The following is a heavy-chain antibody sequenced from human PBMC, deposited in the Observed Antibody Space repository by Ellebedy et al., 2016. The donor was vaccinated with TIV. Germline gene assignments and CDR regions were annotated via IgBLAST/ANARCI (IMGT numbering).Heavy chain of an antibody. D-gene: IGHD3-22*01. V-gene: IGHV3-74*01. CDR2: TNNDGNST. J-gene: IGHJ2*01. CDR1: GFTFSDYW. CDR3: ARSRDYHDFVVSPTARHWYFDV. Sequence: GESLKISCAASGFTFSDYWMHWVRQAPGKGLVWVARTNNDGNSTSYADSVKGRFTVSRDNARNTLYLHMNSLRAEDQATNYCARSRDYHDFVVSPTARHWYFDVWGRGTLVTVSS.